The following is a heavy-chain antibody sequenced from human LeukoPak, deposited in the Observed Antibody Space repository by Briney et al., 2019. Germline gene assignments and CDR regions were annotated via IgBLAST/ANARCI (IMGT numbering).Heavy chain of an antibody. V-gene: IGHV4-34*01. CDR1: GGSISSYY. D-gene: IGHD3-10*01. CDR2: INHSGST. J-gene: IGHJ5*02. Sequence: PSETLSLTCTVSGGSISSYYWSWIRQPPGKGLEWIGEINHSGSTNYHPSLESRVTISVDTSKNQFSLKLSSVTTADTAVYYCARGSGLGSYYNGPWGQGTLVTVSS. CDR3: ARGSGLGSYYNGP.